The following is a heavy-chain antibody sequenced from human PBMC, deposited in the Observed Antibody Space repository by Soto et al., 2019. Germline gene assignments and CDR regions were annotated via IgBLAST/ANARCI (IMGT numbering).Heavy chain of an antibody. CDR1: GGSFSGYY. J-gene: IGHJ6*03. Sequence: SETLSLTCAVYGGSFSGYYLSWIRQPPGKGLEWIGEINHSGSTNYNPSLKSRVTISVDTSKNQFSLKLSSVTAADTAVYYCARDYGDYDTLYYYYYMDVWGKGTTVTVSS. CDR2: INHSGST. CDR3: ARDYGDYDTLYYYYYMDV. D-gene: IGHD4-17*01. V-gene: IGHV4-34*01.